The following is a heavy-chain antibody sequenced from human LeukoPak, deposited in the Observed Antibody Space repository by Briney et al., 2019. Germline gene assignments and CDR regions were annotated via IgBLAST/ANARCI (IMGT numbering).Heavy chain of an antibody. D-gene: IGHD5-24*01. CDR2: INWNGGST. CDR3: ARARRDGYNYYFDY. CDR1: GFTFDDYG. J-gene: IGHJ4*02. Sequence: GGSLRLSCAASGFTFDDYGMSWVRQAPGKGLEWVSGINWNGGSTGYADSVKGRFTISRDNSKNTLYLQMNSLRAEDTAVYYCARARRDGYNYYFDYWGQGTLVTVSS. V-gene: IGHV3-20*04.